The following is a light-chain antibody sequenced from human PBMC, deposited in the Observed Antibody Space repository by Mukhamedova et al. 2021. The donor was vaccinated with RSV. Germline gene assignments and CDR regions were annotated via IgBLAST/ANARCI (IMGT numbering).Light chain of an antibody. V-gene: IGKV3D-20*01. CDR3: QQYGWFPHG. Sequence: GSRRAAGIPDRISGSGSGTDFTLTINRLEPEDSAVYYCQQYGWFPHGFGPGTKVDIK. J-gene: IGKJ3*01. CDR2: GS.